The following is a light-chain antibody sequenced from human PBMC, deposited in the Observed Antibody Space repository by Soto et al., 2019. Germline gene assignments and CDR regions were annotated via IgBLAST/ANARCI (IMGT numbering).Light chain of an antibody. Sequence: DKVMTQSPATLSVSPGERATLSCRASQSVSNNLAWYQQKPGQTPRLLIYAASTRATDIPARFSGSGSGTEFSLTITSLQSEDFALYYCQQYNNRPPWTFGQGTKVDIK. CDR3: QQYNNRPPWT. V-gene: IGKV3-15*01. CDR1: QSVSNN. CDR2: AAS. J-gene: IGKJ1*01.